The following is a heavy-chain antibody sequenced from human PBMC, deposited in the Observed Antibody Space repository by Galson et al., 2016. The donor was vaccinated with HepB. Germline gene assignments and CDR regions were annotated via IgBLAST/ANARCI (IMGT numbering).Heavy chain of an antibody. J-gene: IGHJ5*02. CDR1: NYTFTNYG. V-gene: IGHV1-18*01. CDR3: ARDKSGRISGVTSFSERFDP. CDR2: ISAYSGYT. D-gene: IGHD1-20*01. Sequence: SVKVSCKASNYTFTNYGISWVRQAPGQGLEWMGWISAYSGYTDYAQKLRGRLSLTTDTSTSTAYMELRSLRSDDTAVYYCARDKSGRISGVTSFSERFDPWGQGTPVIVSS.